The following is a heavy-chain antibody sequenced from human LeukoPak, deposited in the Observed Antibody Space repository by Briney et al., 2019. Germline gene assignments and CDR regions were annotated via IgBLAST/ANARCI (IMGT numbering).Heavy chain of an antibody. CDR3: ARAGGGSSSTYYYGMDV. J-gene: IGHJ6*02. V-gene: IGHV4-59*01. D-gene: IGHD6-13*01. Sequence: SETLSLTCTVSGGSISSYYWSWIRQPPGKGLEWIGYIYYSGSTNYNPSLKSRVTMPVDTSKNQFSLKLSSVTAADTAVYYCARAGGGSSSTYYYGMDVWGQGTTVTVSS. CDR1: GGSISSYY. CDR2: IYYSGST.